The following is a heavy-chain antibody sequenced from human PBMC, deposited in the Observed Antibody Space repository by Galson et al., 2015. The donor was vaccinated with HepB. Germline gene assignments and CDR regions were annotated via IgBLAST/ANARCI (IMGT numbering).Heavy chain of an antibody. CDR2: ILSSGTTI. CDR3: ARFRVVTDSTGIDC. D-gene: IGHD2-21*02. CDR1: GFTFSDYY. Sequence: SLRLSCAASGFTFSDYYMSWIRQAPGKGLEWVSHILSSGTTIYYADSVKGRFTISRDNAKNSLFLQMNSLRDEDTAVYYCARFRVVTDSTGIDCWGQGTLVTVSS. V-gene: IGHV3-11*01. J-gene: IGHJ4*02.